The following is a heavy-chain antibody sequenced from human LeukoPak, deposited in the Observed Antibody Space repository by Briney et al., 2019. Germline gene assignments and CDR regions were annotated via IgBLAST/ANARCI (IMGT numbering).Heavy chain of an antibody. CDR1: GFSFSSHG. CDR2: ISSGGDYT. D-gene: IGHD3-10*01. Sequence: GGSLRLSCAASGFSFSSHGMSWVRQAPWKGPEWVSSISSGGDYTFYADSVKGRFTISRDNSKNTLYLQMNSLRAGDTAIYYCAKIGVIGNWYYDVWGRGTLVTVSS. CDR3: AKIGVIGNWYYDV. V-gene: IGHV3-23*01. J-gene: IGHJ2*01.